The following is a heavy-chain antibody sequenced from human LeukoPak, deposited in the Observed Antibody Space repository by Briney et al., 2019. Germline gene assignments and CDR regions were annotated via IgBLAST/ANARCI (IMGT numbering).Heavy chain of an antibody. CDR1: GYTFTSYY. D-gene: IGHD7-27*01. J-gene: IGHJ4*02. Sequence: ASVKVSCKASGYTFTSYYMHCVRQAPGQRLEWMGIINPSGGSTSYAQKFQGGVTMTRDTSTSTVYMELSSLRSEDTAVYYCARVAAEETWGSFDYWGQGTLVTVSS. CDR3: ARVAAEETWGSFDY. CDR2: INPSGGST. V-gene: IGHV1-46*01.